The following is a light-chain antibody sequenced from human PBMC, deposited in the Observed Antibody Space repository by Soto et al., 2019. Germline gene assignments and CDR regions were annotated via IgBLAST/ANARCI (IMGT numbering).Light chain of an antibody. V-gene: IGLV1-40*01. J-gene: IGLJ2*01. CDR2: GNS. CDR3: QSYDSSPSGSVV. Sequence: QSVLTQPPSVSGAPGQRVTISCTGSSSNIGAGYDVHWYQQLPGTAPKLLIYGNSNRPSGVPDRFSGSKSGTSASLAITGLQAEDEAYYYCQSYDSSPSGSVVFGGGTKLTVL. CDR1: SSNIGAGYD.